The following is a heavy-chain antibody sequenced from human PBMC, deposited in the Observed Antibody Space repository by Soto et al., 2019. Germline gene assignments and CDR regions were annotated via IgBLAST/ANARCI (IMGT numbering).Heavy chain of an antibody. CDR2: ISYDGSNK. J-gene: IGHJ4*02. CDR3: VSQRTTVITQAYFDY. D-gene: IGHD4-4*01. Sequence: PGGSLRLSCAASGFTFSSYAMHWVRQAPGKGLEWVAVISYDGSNKYYADSVRGRFTISRDNSKNTLFLQMNSLRADDTAVYFCVSQRTTVITQAYFDYWGPGALVTVSS. V-gene: IGHV3-30-3*01. CDR1: GFTFSSYA.